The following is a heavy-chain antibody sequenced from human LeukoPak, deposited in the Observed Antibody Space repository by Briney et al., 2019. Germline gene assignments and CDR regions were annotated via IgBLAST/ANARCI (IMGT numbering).Heavy chain of an antibody. D-gene: IGHD1-1*01. Sequence: PSETLSLTCTVSGGSISGYYCSWIRQPPGKRLEWTGYIYYSGGTNYNPSLKSRATMSVDTSKNQFSLKLTSVTAADTAVYYCAGRGYTLNYWGQGTLVTVSS. V-gene: IGHV4-59*01. CDR1: GGSISGYY. CDR3: AGRGYTLNY. J-gene: IGHJ4*02. CDR2: IYYSGGT.